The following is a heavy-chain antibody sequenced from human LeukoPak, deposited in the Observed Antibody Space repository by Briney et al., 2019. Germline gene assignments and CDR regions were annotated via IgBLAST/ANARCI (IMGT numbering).Heavy chain of an antibody. CDR1: GFTFSSYA. CDR2: IKQDGSEK. D-gene: IGHD6-6*01. J-gene: IGHJ4*02. Sequence: GGSLRLSCEASGFTFSSYAMSWVRQAPGKGLEWVANIKQDGSEKYYVDSVKGRFTISRDNAENSLYLQMNSLRAEDTALYYCARDSIAARRILSDYWGQGALVTVSS. V-gene: IGHV3-7*03. CDR3: ARDSIAARRILSDY.